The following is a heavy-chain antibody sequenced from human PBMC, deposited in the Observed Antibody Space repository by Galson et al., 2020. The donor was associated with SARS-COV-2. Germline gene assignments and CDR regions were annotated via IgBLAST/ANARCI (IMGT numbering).Heavy chain of an antibody. V-gene: IGHV4-31*03. CDR2: IYYSGST. CDR1: GDSINSGGFY. CDR3: ARDSRYSDSSGYYSYWYFDL. Sequence: SETLSLTCTVSGDSINSGGFYWSWIRRHPGKGLEWIGYIYYSGSTYYNPSLKSRVSMSIDSSKNQFSLRLSSVTAADTAAYYCARDSRYSDSSGYYSYWYFDLWGRGTLVSVSS. J-gene: IGHJ2*01. D-gene: IGHD3-22*01.